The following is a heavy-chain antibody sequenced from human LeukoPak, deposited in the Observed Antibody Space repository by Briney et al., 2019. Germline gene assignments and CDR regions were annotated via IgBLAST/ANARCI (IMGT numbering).Heavy chain of an antibody. D-gene: IGHD2/OR15-2a*01. CDR2: IRKRLDSYST. V-gene: IGHV3-72*01. Sequence: PGGSLRLSCAGSGFTFNDHYMDWVRQAPGKGLEWVGRIRKRLDSYSTEYGASVKGRFTISRDDSKNSLYLQMNSLKIEDTAIYFCVRVTFSVFDIWGQGTMVTVSS. CDR3: VRVTFSVFDI. J-gene: IGHJ3*02. CDR1: GFTFNDHY.